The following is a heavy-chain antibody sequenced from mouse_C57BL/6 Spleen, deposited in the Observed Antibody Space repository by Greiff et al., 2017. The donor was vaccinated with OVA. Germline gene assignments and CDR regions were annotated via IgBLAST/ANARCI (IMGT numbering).Heavy chain of an antibody. J-gene: IGHJ2*01. CDR1: GYTFTSYW. D-gene: IGHD2-2*01. Sequence: QVQLQQPGAELVKPGASVKLSCKASGYTFTSYWMHWVKQRPGQGLEWIGMIHPNSGSTNYNEKFKSKATLTVDKSSSTDYMQLSSLTSEDSAVYYCARERYGYDYFDYWGQGTTLTVSS. V-gene: IGHV1-64*01. CDR2: IHPNSGST. CDR3: ARERYGYDYFDY.